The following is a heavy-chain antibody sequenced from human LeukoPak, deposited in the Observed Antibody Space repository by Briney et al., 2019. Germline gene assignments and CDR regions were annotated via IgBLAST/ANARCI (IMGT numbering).Heavy chain of an antibody. CDR1: GGSISSSSYY. J-gene: IGHJ4*02. Sequence: SETLSLTCTVSGGSISSSSYYWGWIRQPPGKGLEWIGSIYYSGSTYYNPSLKSRVTISVDTSKNQFSLKLSSVTAADTAVYYCARYSSSWYFGSFFDYWGQGTLVTVSS. CDR3: ARYSSSWYFGSFFDY. CDR2: IYYSGST. V-gene: IGHV4-39*07. D-gene: IGHD6-13*01.